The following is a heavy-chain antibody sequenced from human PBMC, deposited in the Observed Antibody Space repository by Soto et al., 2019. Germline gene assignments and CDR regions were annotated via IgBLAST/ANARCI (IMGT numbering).Heavy chain of an antibody. D-gene: IGHD3-9*01. CDR1: GGTFSSYA. J-gene: IGHJ6*02. Sequence: GASVKVSCKASGGTFSSYAISWVRQAPGQGXEWMGGIIPIFGTANYAQKFQGRVTITADKSTSTAYMELSSLRSEDTAVYYCASGATLLRYFDWLLFNYYYYGMDVWGQGTTVTVSS. CDR3: ASGATLLRYFDWLLFNYYYYGMDV. CDR2: IIPIFGTA. V-gene: IGHV1-69*06.